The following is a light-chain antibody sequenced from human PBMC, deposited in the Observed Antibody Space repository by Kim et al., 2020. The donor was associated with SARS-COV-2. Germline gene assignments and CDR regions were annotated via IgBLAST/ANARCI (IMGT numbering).Light chain of an antibody. J-gene: IGKJ3*01. Sequence: EIVLTQSPGTLSLFPGERAALSCRTSQTVDSIFLSWYQQKPGQAPRLLMYGASGRATGTPDRFSGSGSGADFTLTISRVEPEDFAVYFCQHYASERFTCGPETKVDIK. CDR1: QTVDSIF. V-gene: IGKV3-20*01. CDR2: GAS. CDR3: QHYASERFT.